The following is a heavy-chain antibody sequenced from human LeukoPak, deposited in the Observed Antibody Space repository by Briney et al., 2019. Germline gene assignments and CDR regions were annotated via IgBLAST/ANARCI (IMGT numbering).Heavy chain of an antibody. CDR1: GGSISSSSYD. Sequence: SETMSLTCTVSGGSISSSSYDWGWIRQPPGKGLEWIGSIYYSGSTYYNPSLKSRVTISVDTSKNQFSLKLSSVTAADTAVYYCARGRPSYGYGGYYYMDVWGKGTTVTVSS. J-gene: IGHJ6*03. CDR2: IYYSGST. V-gene: IGHV4-39*01. CDR3: ARGRPSYGYGGYYYMDV. D-gene: IGHD5-18*01.